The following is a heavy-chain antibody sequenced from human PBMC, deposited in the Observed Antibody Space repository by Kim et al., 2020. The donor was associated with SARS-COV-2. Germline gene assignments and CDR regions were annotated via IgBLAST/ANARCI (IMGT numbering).Heavy chain of an antibody. Sequence: GGSLRLSCAASGFTFSSYVMSWVRQAPGKGLEWVSTISGSGGSTYYADSVKGRHTISRDNSENTLSLQMNSLKVEDTAVYYCAKGSIAAAGTLVPCDYWGQGTLVTVSS. CDR2: ISGSGGST. CDR3: AKGSIAAAGTLVPCDY. CDR1: GFTFSSYV. D-gene: IGHD6-13*01. J-gene: IGHJ4*02. V-gene: IGHV3-23*01.